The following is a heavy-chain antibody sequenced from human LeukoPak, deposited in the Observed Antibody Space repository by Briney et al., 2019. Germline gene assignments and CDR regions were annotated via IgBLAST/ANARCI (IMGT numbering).Heavy chain of an antibody. CDR2: INPSGCST. CDR3: ARGNPYGDLDY. Sequence: GASVKVSCNASGYTFTSCYMHWVRHAPGQGLEWMGIINPSGCSTSYAQKFQGRVTMTRDTSTSKVYMELSSLRSEDTAVYYCARGNPYGDLDYWGQGTLVTVSS. D-gene: IGHD4-17*01. CDR1: GYTFTSCY. V-gene: IGHV1-46*01. J-gene: IGHJ4*02.